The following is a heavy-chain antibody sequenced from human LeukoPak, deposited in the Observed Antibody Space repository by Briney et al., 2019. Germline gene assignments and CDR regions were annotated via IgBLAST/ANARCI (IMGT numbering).Heavy chain of an antibody. Sequence: SETLSLTCSVSGGSISGRRYYWGWIRQHPGKGLEWIGYIYYSGSTYYNPSLKSRVTISVDTSKNQFSLKLSSVTAADTTVYYCASGISSGYAGNDAFDIWGQGTMVTVSS. D-gene: IGHD3-22*01. CDR1: GGSISGRRYY. V-gene: IGHV4-31*03. CDR3: ASGISSGYAGNDAFDI. CDR2: IYYSGST. J-gene: IGHJ3*02.